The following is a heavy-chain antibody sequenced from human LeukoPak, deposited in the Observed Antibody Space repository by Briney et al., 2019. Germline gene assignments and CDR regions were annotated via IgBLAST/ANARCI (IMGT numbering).Heavy chain of an antibody. CDR3: ARGSTSWRDYHKAEAFDI. CDR2: IYSGGST. D-gene: IGHD4/OR15-4a*01. V-gene: IGHV3-66*01. Sequence: SGGSLRLSCAASGFTVSSNYMSWVRQAPGKGLGWVSIIYSGGSTYYADSVKGRFTISRDNSKNTLYLQMNSLRAEDTAVYYCARGSTSWRDYHKAEAFDIWGQGTMVTVSS. J-gene: IGHJ3*02. CDR1: GFTVSSNY.